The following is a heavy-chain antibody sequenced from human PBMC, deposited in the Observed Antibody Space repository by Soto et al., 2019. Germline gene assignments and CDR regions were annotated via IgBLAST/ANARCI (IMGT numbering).Heavy chain of an antibody. CDR2: INGYNGNT. Sequence: QVQLVQSGAEVKKPGASVKVSCKASGYTFTTYGISWVRQAPGQGLEWMGWINGYNGNTNYAQKLQGRVTMTTDTSTSTAYMELRSRRSDDPAVYSCARDPVAGTYFDYWGQGTLVTVSS. J-gene: IGHJ4*02. V-gene: IGHV1-18*01. D-gene: IGHD6-19*01. CDR3: ARDPVAGTYFDY. CDR1: GYTFTTYG.